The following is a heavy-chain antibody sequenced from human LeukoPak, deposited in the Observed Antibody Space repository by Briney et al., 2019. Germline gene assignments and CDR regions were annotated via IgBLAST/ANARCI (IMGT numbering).Heavy chain of an antibody. CDR3: ARGVRFGD. V-gene: IGHV3-48*03. J-gene: IGHJ4*02. D-gene: IGHD3-10*01. CDR2: ISSSGRAI. Sequence: GGSLRLSCAASGFTFSGHDMIWVRQAPGKGLEWVSYISSSGRAIYYADSVRGRFTISRDNAKNSVNLQMNSLRAEDTAIYYCARGVRFGDWGQGTQVTVSS. CDR1: GFTFSGHD.